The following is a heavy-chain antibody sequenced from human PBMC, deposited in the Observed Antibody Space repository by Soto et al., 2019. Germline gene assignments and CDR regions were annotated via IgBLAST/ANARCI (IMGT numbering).Heavy chain of an antibody. V-gene: IGHV1-18*01. CDR1: GYTFTSYG. CDR2: ISAYNGNT. J-gene: IGHJ5*02. CDR3: ARVVKDYGDYDGNWFDP. Sequence: ASVKVSCKASGYTFTSYGISWVRQAPGQGLEWMGWISAYNGNTNYAQKLQGRVTMTTDTSTSTAYMELRSLRSDDTAVYYCARVVKDYGDYDGNWFDPWGQGTLVTVSS. D-gene: IGHD4-17*01.